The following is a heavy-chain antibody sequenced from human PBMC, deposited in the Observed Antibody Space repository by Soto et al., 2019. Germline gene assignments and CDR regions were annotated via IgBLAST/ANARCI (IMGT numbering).Heavy chain of an antibody. D-gene: IGHD7-27*01. Sequence: EVQLLESGGGLVQPGGSLRLSCAASGFTFSSYAMSWVRQAPGKGLEWVSVISGSGGSTYYADSVKGRFTISRDNSKNSLYLQMNSLRAEDTAVYYCAKGGLLTGVAYFEYWGQGTLVTVSS. CDR3: AKGGLLTGVAYFEY. J-gene: IGHJ4*02. CDR2: ISGSGGST. V-gene: IGHV3-23*01. CDR1: GFTFSSYA.